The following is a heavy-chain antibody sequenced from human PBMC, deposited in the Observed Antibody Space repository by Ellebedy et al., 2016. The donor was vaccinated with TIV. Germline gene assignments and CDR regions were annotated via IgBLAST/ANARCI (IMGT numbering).Heavy chain of an antibody. V-gene: IGHV3-21*01. Sequence: GGSLRLXXAASGFTFSSYGMNWVRQAPGKGLEWVSSISSSSSYIYYADSVKGRFTISRDNAKNSLYLQMNSLRAEDTAVYYCARAELYSGSYWDFDYWGQGTLVTVSS. D-gene: IGHD1-26*01. CDR2: ISSSSSYI. J-gene: IGHJ4*02. CDR3: ARAELYSGSYWDFDY. CDR1: GFTFSSYG.